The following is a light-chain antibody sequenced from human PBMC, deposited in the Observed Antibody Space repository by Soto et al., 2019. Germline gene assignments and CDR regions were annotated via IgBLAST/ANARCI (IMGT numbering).Light chain of an antibody. CDR1: QSVSSSY. CDR3: QQYGSSPPLT. Sequence: EIVLKQSPGTLSLSPGERATLSCRASQSVSSSYLTWYQQKPGQAPRLLIYGASSRATGISDRFSGSGSGTDFTLTISRLEPEDFAVYYCQQYGSSPPLTFGGGTKVDIK. J-gene: IGKJ4*01. CDR2: GAS. V-gene: IGKV3-20*01.